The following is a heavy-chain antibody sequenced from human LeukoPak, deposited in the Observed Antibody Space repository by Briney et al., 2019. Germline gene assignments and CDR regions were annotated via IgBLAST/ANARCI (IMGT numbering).Heavy chain of an antibody. Sequence: SETLSLTCTVSGGSFSTYYWSWIRQPAGKGLEWIGHIYTSGTTNYNPSLKSRVTMSIDTSKNQFSLKLSSVTAADTAIYYCTRDAKYYYGSRTYFFFEYWGQGTLLTVSS. V-gene: IGHV4-4*07. CDR2: IYTSGTT. D-gene: IGHD3-10*01. J-gene: IGHJ4*02. CDR3: TRDAKYYYGSRTYFFFEY. CDR1: GGSFSTYY.